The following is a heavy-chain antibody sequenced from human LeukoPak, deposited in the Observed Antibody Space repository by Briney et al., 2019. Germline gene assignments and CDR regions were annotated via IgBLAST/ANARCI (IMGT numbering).Heavy chain of an antibody. V-gene: IGHV3-30-3*01. CDR3: AREREVATYYFDP. Sequence: PGGSLRLSCAASGFTFSSYAMHWVRQAPGKGLEWVAVLSYDGSNQYYADSVKGRFTISRDSSKNTLYLEMDSLRAEDTAVYYCAREREVATYYFDPWGQGTLVTVSS. CDR1: GFTFSSYA. CDR2: LSYDGSNQ. D-gene: IGHD5-12*01. J-gene: IGHJ5*02.